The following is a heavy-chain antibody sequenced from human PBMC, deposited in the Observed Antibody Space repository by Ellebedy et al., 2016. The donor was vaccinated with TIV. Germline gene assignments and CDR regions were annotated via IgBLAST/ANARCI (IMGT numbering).Heavy chain of an antibody. D-gene: IGHD3-16*02. Sequence: GGSLRLSXAASGFTFSNSGMHWVRQAPGKGLEWVALISYDGDKKYYGDSVKGRFTSSRDNSKNTLYLQMNSLRDEDTAMYYCAKDLLGGVTVWGQGTLVTVSS. CDR3: AKDLLGGVTV. J-gene: IGHJ4*02. CDR1: GFTFSNSG. CDR2: ISYDGDKK. V-gene: IGHV3-30*18.